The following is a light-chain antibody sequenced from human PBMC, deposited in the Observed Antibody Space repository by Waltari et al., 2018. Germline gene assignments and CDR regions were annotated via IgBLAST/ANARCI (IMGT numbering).Light chain of an antibody. CDR3: QHYLRLPVT. CDR2: GAS. J-gene: IGKJ1*01. Sequence: EIVLTQSPGTLSLSPGESANLSCRTGQSVTRALAWYQQKPGQAPRLLIYGASNRATGIPDRFSGSGSGTDFSLTISSLEPEDFAVYYCQHYLRLPVTFGQGTKVEVK. CDR1: QSVTRA. V-gene: IGKV3-20*01.